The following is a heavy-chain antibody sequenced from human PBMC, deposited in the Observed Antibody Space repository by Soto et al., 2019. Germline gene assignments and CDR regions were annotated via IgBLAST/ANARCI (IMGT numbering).Heavy chain of an antibody. V-gene: IGHV3-30*18. J-gene: IGHJ6*02. CDR3: AKERSVRFLEWLPLYGMDV. CDR1: GFTFSSYG. D-gene: IGHD3-3*01. CDR2: ISYDGSNK. Sequence: GGSLRLSCAASGFTFSSYGMHWVRQAPGKGLEWVAVISYDGSNKYYADSVKGRFTISRDNSKNTLYLQMNSLRAEDTAVYYCAKERSVRFLEWLPLYGMDVWGQGTTVTVSS.